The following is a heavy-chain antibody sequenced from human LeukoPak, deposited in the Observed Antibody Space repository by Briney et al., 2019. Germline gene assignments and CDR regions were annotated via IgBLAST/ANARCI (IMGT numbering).Heavy chain of an antibody. D-gene: IGHD3-10*01. CDR2: INDGGTYT. Sequence: QPGGSLRLSCAVSGFAFREYWMHWARQTPEKGLMWVSRINDGGTYTAYADSVKGRFAVSRDNAENTLYLQMDSLTVEDTGLYYCVREIKIMGFRAFDYWGQGTPVTVSS. CDR1: GFAFREYW. CDR3: VREIKIMGFRAFDY. J-gene: IGHJ4*02. V-gene: IGHV3-74*01.